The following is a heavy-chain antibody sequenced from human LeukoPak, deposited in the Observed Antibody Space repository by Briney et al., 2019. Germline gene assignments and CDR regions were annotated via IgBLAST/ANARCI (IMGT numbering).Heavy chain of an antibody. CDR2: IKQDGGQI. D-gene: IGHD4-17*01. V-gene: IGHV3-7*01. CDR1: EFTFSSYW. J-gene: IGHJ4*02. CDR3: ARLGARQMLEY. Sequence: GGPLRLSCAASEFTFSSYWMIWVRQAPGKGLEWVANIKQDGGQIYYLESVKGRFTVSRDNAKNSLYLQMNSLRAEDTAVYYCARLGARQMLEYWGQGTLVTVSS.